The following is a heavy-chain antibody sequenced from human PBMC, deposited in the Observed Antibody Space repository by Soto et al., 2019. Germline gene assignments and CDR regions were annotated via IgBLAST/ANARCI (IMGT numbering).Heavy chain of an antibody. CDR2: ISAYNGNT. CDR1: GYTFTSYG. D-gene: IGHD6-13*01. Sequence: ASVKVSCKASGYTFTSYGISWVRQAPGQGLEWMGWISAYNGNTNYAQKLQGRVTMTTDTSTSTAYMELRSLRSDDTAVYYCARGEYSSSWYGGFVRTDYYYYGMDVWGQGTTVTVSS. J-gene: IGHJ6*02. CDR3: ARGEYSSSWYGGFVRTDYYYYGMDV. V-gene: IGHV1-18*04.